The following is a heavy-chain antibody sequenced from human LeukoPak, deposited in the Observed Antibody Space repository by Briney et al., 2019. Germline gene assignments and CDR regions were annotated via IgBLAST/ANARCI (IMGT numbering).Heavy chain of an antibody. Sequence: SETLSLTCAVSGGSISSYYWSWIRQPAGKGLEWIGRIYTSGSTNYNPSLKSRVTMSVDTSKNQFSLKLSSVTAADTAVYYCAREREEGEYCTGGVCYRWFDPWGQGTLVTVSS. V-gene: IGHV4-4*07. J-gene: IGHJ5*02. D-gene: IGHD2-8*02. CDR3: AREREEGEYCTGGVCYRWFDP. CDR2: IYTSGST. CDR1: GGSISSYY.